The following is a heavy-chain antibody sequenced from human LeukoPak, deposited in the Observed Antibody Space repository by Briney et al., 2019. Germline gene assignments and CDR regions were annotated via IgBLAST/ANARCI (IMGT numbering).Heavy chain of an antibody. J-gene: IGHJ4*02. V-gene: IGHV4-38-2*01. CDR1: GYSISSGYH. CDR2: VYHSGST. CDR3: VRFITGSIADY. D-gene: IGHD1-20*01. Sequence: SETLSLTCAVSGYSISSGYHWGWLRQPPGKGLEWLGSVYHSGSTFYNPSLRSRVTMSVDTSQNQFSLMPSSVTATDTAVYYCVRFITGSIADYWGQGTLVTVSS.